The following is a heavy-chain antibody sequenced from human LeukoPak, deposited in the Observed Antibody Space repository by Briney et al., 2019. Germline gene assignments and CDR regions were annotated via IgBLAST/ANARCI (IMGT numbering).Heavy chain of an antibody. D-gene: IGHD4-17*01. CDR1: GFTFMSYW. CDR3: ARDRGTDDYGDYGPDDALDI. Sequence: PGGSLRLSCAASGFTFMSYWMSWVRQAPGKGLEWVAHINEDGRGKYYVDSMKGRFSISRDNAKNSLYLQMNSLRVEDTAVYYCARDRGTDDYGDYGPDDALDIWGQGTMVTVSS. J-gene: IGHJ3*02. V-gene: IGHV3-7*01. CDR2: INEDGRGK.